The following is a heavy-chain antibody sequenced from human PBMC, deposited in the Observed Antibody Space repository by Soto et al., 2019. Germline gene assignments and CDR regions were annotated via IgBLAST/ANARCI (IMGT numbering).Heavy chain of an antibody. D-gene: IGHD1-7*01. CDR2: IYWDDDK. CDR3: AHRLTLNSDWNYGRFDY. J-gene: IGHJ4*02. Sequence: QITLKESGPALAKPTQTLTLTCTFSGFSLTTSGVGVGWIRQPPGKALEWLALIYWDDDKRYCPSLRSRLTISKDTSRNQVVLTMANMDPVDTATYFCAHRLTLNSDWNYGRFDYWGQGALVTVSS. CDR1: GFSLTTSGVG. V-gene: IGHV2-5*02.